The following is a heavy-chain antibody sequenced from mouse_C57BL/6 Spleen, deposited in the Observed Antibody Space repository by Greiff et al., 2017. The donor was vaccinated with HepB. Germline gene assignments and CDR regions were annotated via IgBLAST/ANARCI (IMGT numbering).Heavy chain of an antibody. V-gene: IGHV1-85*01. Sequence: VQLQQSGPELVKPGASVKLSCKASGYTFTSYDINWVKQRPGQGLEWIGWIYPRDGSTKYNEKFKGKATLTVDTSSSTAYMELHSLTSEDSAVYFCARGDYYGSRYYAMDYWGQGTSVTVSS. CDR3: ARGDYYGSRYYAMDY. CDR1: GYTFTSYD. D-gene: IGHD1-1*01. CDR2: IYPRDGST. J-gene: IGHJ4*01.